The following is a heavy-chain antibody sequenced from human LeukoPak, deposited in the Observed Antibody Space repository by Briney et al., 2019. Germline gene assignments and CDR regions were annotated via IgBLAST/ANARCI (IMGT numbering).Heavy chain of an antibody. CDR2: ISSSGSTI. D-gene: IGHD5-24*01. Sequence: GGSLRLSCAASGFTFSDYYMSWIRQAPGKGLEWVSYISSSGSTIYYADSVKGRFTISRDNAKNSLYLQMNSLRAEDTAVYYCARDSVEMATTDAFDIWGQGTMVTVSS. V-gene: IGHV3-11*04. CDR3: ARDSVEMATTDAFDI. CDR1: GFTFSDYY. J-gene: IGHJ3*02.